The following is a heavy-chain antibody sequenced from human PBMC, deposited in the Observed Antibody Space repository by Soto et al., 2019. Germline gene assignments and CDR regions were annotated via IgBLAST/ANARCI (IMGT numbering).Heavy chain of an antibody. CDR3: AREDFYNVWDV. V-gene: IGHV4-61*01. Sequence: PSETLSLTCTVSGGSVSSGTYYWSWIRQPPGKGLEWIGYFYYSGSPNYNPSLKSRVTISLDTSKNQFSLKLSSVSAADTAVYYWAREDFYNVWDVWAKGTTVTVSP. CDR2: FYYSGSP. CDR1: GGSVSSGTYY. J-gene: IGHJ6*04.